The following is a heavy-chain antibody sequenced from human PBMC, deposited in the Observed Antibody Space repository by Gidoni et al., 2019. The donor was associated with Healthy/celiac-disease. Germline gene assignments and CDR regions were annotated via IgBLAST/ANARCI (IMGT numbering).Heavy chain of an antibody. V-gene: IGHV4-39*01. CDR1: GGSFRRSIYF. J-gene: IGHJ3*02. Sequence: QLQLQESGPGLVKPSETLSPTCTVSGGSFRRSIYFWGWIRPPPGQGLEWIGSIYYSGSTYYNPSLKSRVTISEDTSKNQFSLKLSSVTAADTAVYYCARHKRPSMVIVVVMDAFDIWGQGTMVTVSS. CDR3: ARHKRPSMVIVVVMDAFDI. D-gene: IGHD3-22*01. CDR2: IYYSGST.